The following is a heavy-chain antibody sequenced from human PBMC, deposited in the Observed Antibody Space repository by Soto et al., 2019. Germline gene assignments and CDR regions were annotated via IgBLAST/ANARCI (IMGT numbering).Heavy chain of an antibody. D-gene: IGHD5-18*01. V-gene: IGHV3-21*01. CDR3: AANHPYSYGTFDY. Sequence: GGSLRLSCAASGFTFSSYSMNWVRQAPGKGLEWVSSISSSSYIYYADSVKGRFTISRDNAKNSLYLQMNSLRAEDTAVYYCAANHPYSYGTFDYWGQGTLVTVSS. J-gene: IGHJ4*02. CDR2: ISSSSYI. CDR1: GFTFSSYS.